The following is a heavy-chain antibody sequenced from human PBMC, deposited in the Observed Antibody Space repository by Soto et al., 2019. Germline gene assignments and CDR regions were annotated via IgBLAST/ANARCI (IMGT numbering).Heavy chain of an antibody. D-gene: IGHD3-3*01. CDR3: ARDYYDFWSGYNYYYYMEG. CDR1: GFTFSDYY. V-gene: IGHV3-11*01. J-gene: IGHJ6*03. Sequence: GGSLRLSCAASGFTFSDYYMSWIRQAPGKGLEWVSYISSSGSTIYYADSVKGRFTISRDNAKNSLYLQMNSLRAEDTAVYYCARDYYDFWSGYNYYYYMEGWGKGTMVTVSS. CDR2: ISSSGSTI.